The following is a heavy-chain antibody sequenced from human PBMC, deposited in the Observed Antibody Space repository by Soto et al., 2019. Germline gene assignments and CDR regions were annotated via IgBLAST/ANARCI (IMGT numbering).Heavy chain of an antibody. Sequence: ASVKVSCKASGYTFTSYGISWVRQAPGQGLEWMGWISAYNGNTNYAQKLQGRVTMTTDTSTSTAYMELRSLRSDDTAVYYCARDRRDSTMIVVVPYGMDVWGQGTTVTVSS. J-gene: IGHJ6*02. CDR3: ARDRRDSTMIVVVPYGMDV. V-gene: IGHV1-18*01. D-gene: IGHD3-22*01. CDR2: ISAYNGNT. CDR1: GYTFTSYG.